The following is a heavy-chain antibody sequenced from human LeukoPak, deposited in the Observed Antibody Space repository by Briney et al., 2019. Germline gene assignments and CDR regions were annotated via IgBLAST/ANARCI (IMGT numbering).Heavy chain of an antibody. Sequence: PGGSLRLSCAASGFTFSGSAMHWVRQASGKGLEWVGRIRSKANSYATAYAASVKGRFTISRDDSKNTAYLQMNSLKTEDTAVYYCTSPGYYDNSGDFDYWAREPWSPSPQ. CDR2: IRSKANSYAT. J-gene: IGHJ4*02. CDR1: GFTFSGSA. D-gene: IGHD3-22*01. V-gene: IGHV3-73*01. CDR3: TSPGYYDNSGDFDY.